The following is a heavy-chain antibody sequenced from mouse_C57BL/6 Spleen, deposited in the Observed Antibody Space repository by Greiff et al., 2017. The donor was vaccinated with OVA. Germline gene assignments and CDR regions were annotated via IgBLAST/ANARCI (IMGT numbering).Heavy chain of an antibody. CDR1: GYTFTEYT. Sequence: QVQLQQSGAELVKPGASVKLSCKASGYTFTEYTIHWVKQRSGQGLEWIGWVYPGSGSIKYNEKFKDKATLTADKSSSTVYMELSSLTSEDSAVYFCARHEDRTLTGTGAMDYWGQGTSVTVSS. J-gene: IGHJ4*01. V-gene: IGHV1-62-2*01. D-gene: IGHD4-1*01. CDR2: VYPGSGSI. CDR3: ARHEDRTLTGTGAMDY.